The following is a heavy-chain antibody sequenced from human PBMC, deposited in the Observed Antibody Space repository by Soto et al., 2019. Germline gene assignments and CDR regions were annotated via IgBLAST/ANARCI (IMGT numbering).Heavy chain of an antibody. D-gene: IGHD3-10*01. CDR1: GFTFSSYG. CDR3: ARDDYDGSGALDY. V-gene: IGHV3-33*01. CDR2: IWYDGSNK. Sequence: GVSLGLSCAASGFTFSSYGMHWFRQAPGKGLEWVAVIWYDGSNKYYADSVKGRFTISRDNSKNTLYLQMSSLRAEDTAVYYCARDDYDGSGALDYWGQGTLVTVSS. J-gene: IGHJ4*02.